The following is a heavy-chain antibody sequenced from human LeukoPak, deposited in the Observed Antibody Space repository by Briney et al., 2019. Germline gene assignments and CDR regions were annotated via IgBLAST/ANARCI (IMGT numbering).Heavy chain of an antibody. D-gene: IGHD2-15*01. Sequence: SETLSLTCTVSGGSISSSSYYWGWIRQPPGKGLEWIGSIYYSGSTYYNPSLKSRVTISVDTSKNQFSLKLSSVTAADTAVYYCARDYAAFDYWGQGTLVTVSS. J-gene: IGHJ4*02. CDR2: IYYSGST. V-gene: IGHV4-39*07. CDR3: ARDYAAFDY. CDR1: GGSISSSSYY.